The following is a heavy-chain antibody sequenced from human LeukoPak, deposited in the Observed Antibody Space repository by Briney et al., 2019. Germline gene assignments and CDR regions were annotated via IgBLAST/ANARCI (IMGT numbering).Heavy chain of an antibody. J-gene: IGHJ6*02. V-gene: IGHV3-7*01. CDR1: GFTFSSYW. D-gene: IGHD5-24*01. CDR2: IKQDGSEK. CDR3: ARESRERDGYNRNLYYYYGMDV. Sequence: SGGSLRLSCAASGFTFSSYWMSWVRQAPGKGLEWVANIKQDGSEKYYVDSVKGRFTISRDNAKNSLYLQMNSLRAEDTAVYYCARESRERDGYNRNLYYYYGMDVWGQGTTVTVSS.